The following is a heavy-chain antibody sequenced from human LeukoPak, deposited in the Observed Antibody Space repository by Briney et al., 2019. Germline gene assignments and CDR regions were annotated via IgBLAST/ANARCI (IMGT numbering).Heavy chain of an antibody. CDR1: GYSFTSYY. V-gene: IGHV1-46*01. D-gene: IGHD1-26*01. CDR3: ARDSSGSYDH. J-gene: IGHJ1*01. Sequence: ASVKDSCKASGYSFTSYYMQWLRQAPGQGLEWMGIIDPSGGSTGYAPKFQGRVIMTRDTSTSTVYMDLSSLRSEDTAVYYCARDSSGSYDHWGQGTLVTVYS. CDR2: IDPSGGST.